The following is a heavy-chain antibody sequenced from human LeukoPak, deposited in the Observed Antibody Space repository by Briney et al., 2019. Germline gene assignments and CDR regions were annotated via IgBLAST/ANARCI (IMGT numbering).Heavy chain of an antibody. Sequence: GGSLRLSCAASGFTFSSSDMHWVRQAPGKGLEWVAFIRYDGNIKYYADSVKGRLTITRDNSKNTLYLQMNSLRAADTAVYYCAKDREVRGVIYYFDYWGQGTLVTVSS. CDR2: IRYDGNIK. D-gene: IGHD3-10*01. V-gene: IGHV3-30*02. CDR1: GFTFSSSD. J-gene: IGHJ4*02. CDR3: AKDREVRGVIYYFDY.